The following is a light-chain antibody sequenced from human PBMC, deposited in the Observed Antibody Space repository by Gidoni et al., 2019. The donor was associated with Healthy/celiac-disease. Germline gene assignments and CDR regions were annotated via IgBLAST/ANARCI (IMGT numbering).Light chain of an antibody. CDR3: QQSYSTPTT. J-gene: IGKJ4*01. Sequence: DNQMTQSPSALSASVGDRVTIPCRASQSISSYLNWYQQKPGKAPKLLIYAASSLQSGVPSRFSGSGSGTDFTLTISSLQPEDFATYYCQQSYSTPTTFGGXTKVEIK. CDR2: AAS. CDR1: QSISSY. V-gene: IGKV1-39*01.